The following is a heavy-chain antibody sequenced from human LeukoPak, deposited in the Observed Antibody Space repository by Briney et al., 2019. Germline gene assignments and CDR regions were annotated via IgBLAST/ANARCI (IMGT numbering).Heavy chain of an antibody. D-gene: IGHD2-8*01. J-gene: IGHJ4*02. V-gene: IGHV3-53*01. Sequence: PGGSLRLSCAASGFTVSGNYMSWVRQAPGKGLEWVSVIYSDGSTYYADSVKGRFTISRDNSKNTLYLQMNSLRAEDTAVYYCARGHCTNGVCFDYWGQGTLVTVSS. CDR3: ARGHCTNGVCFDY. CDR1: GFTVSGNY. CDR2: IYSDGST.